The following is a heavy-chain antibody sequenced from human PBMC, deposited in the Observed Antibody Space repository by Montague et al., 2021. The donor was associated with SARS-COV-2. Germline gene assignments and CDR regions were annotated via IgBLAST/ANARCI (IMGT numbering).Heavy chain of an antibody. CDR1: GGSFSGYY. CDR2: VNHSGST. V-gene: IGHV4-34*01. D-gene: IGHD3-22*01. CDR3: ASPTYYYDGSGSDALDF. Sequence: SETLSLTCAVYGGSFSGYYWSWVRQPPGKGLEWIGEVNHSGSTNYNPSLKSRVTISVDTPKNQFSLKLSSVTAADTAVYYCASPTYYYDGSGSDALDFWGQGTMVTVSS. J-gene: IGHJ3*01.